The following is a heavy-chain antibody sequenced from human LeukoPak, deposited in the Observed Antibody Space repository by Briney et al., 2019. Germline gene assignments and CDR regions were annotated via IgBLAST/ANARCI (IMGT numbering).Heavy chain of an antibody. Sequence: ASVKVSCTASGYTFTGYYMHWVRQAPGQGLEWMGWINPNSGGTNYAQKFQGRVTMTRDTSISTAYMELSRLRSDDTAVYYCAFYDSSGYFYYFQHWGQGTLVTVSS. CDR1: GYTFTGYY. CDR3: AFYDSSGYFYYFQH. V-gene: IGHV1-2*02. CDR2: INPNSGGT. D-gene: IGHD3-22*01. J-gene: IGHJ1*01.